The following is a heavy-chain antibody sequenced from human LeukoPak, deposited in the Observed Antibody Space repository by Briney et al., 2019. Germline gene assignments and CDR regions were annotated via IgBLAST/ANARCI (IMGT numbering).Heavy chain of an antibody. CDR3: AKDRGHGEIGDY. J-gene: IGHJ4*02. V-gene: IGHV3-30*18. Sequence: PGGSLRLSCAASGFTFSTYSMHWVRQAPGKGLEWEAVLSNDGTNKYYIDSVKGRFTISRDNSKNTLYLQMSSLRAEDTAVYYCAKDRGHGEIGDYWGQGTLVTVSS. D-gene: IGHD3-16*01. CDR2: LSNDGTNK. CDR1: GFTFSTYS.